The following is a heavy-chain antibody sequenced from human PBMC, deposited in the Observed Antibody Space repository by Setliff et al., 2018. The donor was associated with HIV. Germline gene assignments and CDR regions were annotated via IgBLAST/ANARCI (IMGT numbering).Heavy chain of an antibody. Sequence: ASVKVSCKASGHTFTNVDIHWLRRATGQGLEWMGWMNPNTGVSGYALKFQARVTMTRDTSISTAYMELSSLTSEDTAVYYCARGKGVGGVVITGGLDVWGKGTTFTVSS. CDR2: MNPNTGVS. CDR3: ARGKGVGGVVITGGLDV. V-gene: IGHV1-8*01. J-gene: IGHJ6*04. D-gene: IGHD3-10*01. CDR1: GHTFTNVD.